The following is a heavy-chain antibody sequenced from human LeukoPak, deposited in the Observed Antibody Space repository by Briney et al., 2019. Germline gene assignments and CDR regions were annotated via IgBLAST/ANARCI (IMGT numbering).Heavy chain of an antibody. CDR1: GFTFSSYA. D-gene: IGHD3-9*01. J-gene: IGHJ4*02. CDR3: AREGRYDILTAYYPLNN. V-gene: IGHV3-66*02. Sequence: GGSLRLSCAASGFTFSSYAMHWVRLAPGKGLECVSVIYIDGKTFYAESVKGRFTISRDNSKNTLYLQMNSLRPEDTAVYYCAREGRYDILTAYYPLNNWGQGARVTVSS. CDR2: IYIDGKT.